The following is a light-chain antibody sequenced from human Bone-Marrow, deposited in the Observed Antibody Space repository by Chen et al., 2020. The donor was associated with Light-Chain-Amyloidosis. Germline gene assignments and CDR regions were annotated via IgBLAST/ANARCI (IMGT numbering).Light chain of an antibody. V-gene: IGLV3-25*03. CDR3: QSADSSGTYEVI. CDR1: DLPTKY. Sequence: SYELTQPPSVSVSPGQTARITCSGDDLPTKYAYWYQQKTGQAPVLVIHRDTERPSGISERLSGSSSRTTAALTISGVQAEDEADYHCQSADSSGTYEVIFGGGTKLTVL. J-gene: IGLJ2*01. CDR2: RDT.